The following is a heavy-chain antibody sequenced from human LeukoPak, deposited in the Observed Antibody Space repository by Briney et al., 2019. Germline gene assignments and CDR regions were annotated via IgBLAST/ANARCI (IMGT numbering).Heavy chain of an antibody. CDR3: ARHGEGFTSSVDY. Sequence: PSETLSLTCAASGYSISSGYYWGWIRQPPGKGLEWIGSIYHSGSTYYNPSLKSRVTISVDTSKNQFSLKLSSVTAADTAVYYWARHGEGFTSSVDYWGQGTLVTVSS. D-gene: IGHD2-2*01. CDR2: IYHSGST. V-gene: IGHV4-38-2*01. CDR1: GYSISSGYY. J-gene: IGHJ4*02.